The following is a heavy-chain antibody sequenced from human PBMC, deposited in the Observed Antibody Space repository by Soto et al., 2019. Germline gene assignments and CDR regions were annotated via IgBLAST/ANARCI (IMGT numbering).Heavy chain of an antibody. J-gene: IGHJ5*02. Sequence: GASVKVSCKASGYTFTGYYMHWVRQAPGQGLEWMGWINPNSGGTNYAQKFQGWVTMTRDTSISTAYMELSRLRSDDTAVYYCARGRPIYSSGWYGKNWFDPWGQGTLVTVSS. CDR3: ARGRPIYSSGWYGKNWFDP. CDR2: INPNSGGT. V-gene: IGHV1-2*04. CDR1: GYTFTGYY. D-gene: IGHD6-19*01.